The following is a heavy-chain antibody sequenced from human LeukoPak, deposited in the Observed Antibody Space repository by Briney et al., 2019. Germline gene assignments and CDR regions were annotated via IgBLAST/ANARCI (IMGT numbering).Heavy chain of an antibody. CDR1: GGSFSGYY. Sequence: LSLTCAVYGGSFSGYYMSWIRQAPGKGLEWVSYISSSGSTIYYADSVKGRFTISRDNAKNSLYLQMNSLRAEDTAVYYCARARGMATPKWGQGTLVTVSS. CDR2: ISSSGSTI. J-gene: IGHJ4*02. CDR3: ARARGMATPK. D-gene: IGHD5-24*01. V-gene: IGHV3-11*01.